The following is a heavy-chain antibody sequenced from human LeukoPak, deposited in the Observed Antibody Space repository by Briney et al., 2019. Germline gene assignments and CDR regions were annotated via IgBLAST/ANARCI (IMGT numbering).Heavy chain of an antibody. Sequence: PSETLSLTCTVSGGSISSYYWSWIRQPPGKGLEWIGEINHSGSTNYNPSLKSRVTISVDTSKNQFSLKLSSVTAADTAAYYCRVTTEGDYWGQGTLVTVSS. V-gene: IGHV4-34*01. CDR1: GGSISSYY. J-gene: IGHJ4*02. CDR3: RVTTEGDY. CDR2: INHSGST. D-gene: IGHD3-22*01.